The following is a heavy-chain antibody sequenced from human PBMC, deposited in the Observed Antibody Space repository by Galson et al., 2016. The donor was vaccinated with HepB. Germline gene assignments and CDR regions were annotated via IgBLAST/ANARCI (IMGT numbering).Heavy chain of an antibody. Sequence: SLRLSCAASGFTFSTYAMVWVRQAPGKGLEWVSGISAAGSTYYAESVKGRFTVSRDNSKHTQSLQMNSLRADDTAVYYCAKGAFSTYDAFDIWGQGTMVIVSS. CDR3: AKGAFSTYDAFDI. J-gene: IGHJ3*02. CDR1: GFTFSTYA. CDR2: ISAAGST. D-gene: IGHD4-11*01. V-gene: IGHV3-23*01.